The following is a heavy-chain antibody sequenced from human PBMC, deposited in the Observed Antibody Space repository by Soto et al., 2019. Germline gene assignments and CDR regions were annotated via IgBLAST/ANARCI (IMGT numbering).Heavy chain of an antibody. D-gene: IGHD2-15*01. Sequence: WGSLRLSCAASGFTFSDYYMTWLRQAPGKGPECISYISFGSSFTNYADSVEGRFTISRDNAKNTLYLQMNSLRVEDTAVYYCARGLSRRILNYLDPWCQGVLVTVS. CDR2: ISFGSSFT. V-gene: IGHV3-11*06. J-gene: IGHJ5*02. CDR1: GFTFSDYY. CDR3: ARGLSRRILNYLDP.